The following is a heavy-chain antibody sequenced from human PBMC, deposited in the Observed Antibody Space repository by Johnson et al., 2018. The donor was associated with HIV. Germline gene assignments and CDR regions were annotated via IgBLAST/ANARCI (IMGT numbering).Heavy chain of an antibody. CDR1: GFTFSSYW. CDR2: INQGGSEK. D-gene: IGHD3-3*01. J-gene: IGHJ3*02. V-gene: IGHV3-7*01. CDR3: ATDRYYNFWSGSGHAAFDI. Sequence: VQLVESGGGLVQPGGSLRLSCAASGFTFSSYWMTWVRQAPGRGLEWVANINQGGSEKYYVDSVKGRFTISRDNAKNSLYLQMNNLRVEDTAVYYCATDRYYNFWSGSGHAAFDIRGQGTMVTVSS.